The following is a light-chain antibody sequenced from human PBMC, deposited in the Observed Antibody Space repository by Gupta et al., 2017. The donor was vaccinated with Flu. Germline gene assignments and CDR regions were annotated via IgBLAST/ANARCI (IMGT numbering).Light chain of an antibody. V-gene: IGLV2-14*01. Sequence: ALPQPASVSGSPGQSIAISCTGTTSDVGANNYVSWYQQHPGKAPKVMIYGVNNRPSGVSDRFSGSKSGNTASLTISGLQAEDEADYYYSSYRSSSTSFFFGTGTKVTVL. CDR2: GVN. CDR1: TSDVGANNY. J-gene: IGLJ1*01. CDR3: SSYRSSSTSFF.